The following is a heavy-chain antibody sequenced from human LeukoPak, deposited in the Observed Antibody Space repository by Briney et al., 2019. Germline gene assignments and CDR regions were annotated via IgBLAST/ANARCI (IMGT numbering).Heavy chain of an antibody. D-gene: IGHD4-17*01. J-gene: IGHJ3*02. CDR3: AKTTVPDAFDI. CDR2: INHSGST. CDR1: GGSFSGYY. V-gene: IGHV4-34*01. Sequence: SETLSLTCAVYGGSFSGYYWSWIRQPPGKGLEWIGEINHSGSTNYNPSLKSRVTISVDTSKNQFSLKLSSVTAADTAVYYCAKTTVPDAFDIWGQGTMVTVSS.